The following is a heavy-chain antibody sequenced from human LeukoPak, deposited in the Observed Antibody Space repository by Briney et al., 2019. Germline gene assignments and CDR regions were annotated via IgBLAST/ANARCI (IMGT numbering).Heavy chain of an antibody. D-gene: IGHD6-19*01. Sequence: SETLSLTCTVSGGSISSGDYYWSWIRQPPGKGLEWIGYIYYSGSTYYNPSLKSRVTISVDTSKNQFSLKLSSVTAADTAVYYCARGKSSGWYYFDYWGQGTLVTVSS. CDR3: ARGKSSGWYYFDY. CDR1: GGSISSGDYY. J-gene: IGHJ4*02. V-gene: IGHV4-30-4*01. CDR2: IYYSGST.